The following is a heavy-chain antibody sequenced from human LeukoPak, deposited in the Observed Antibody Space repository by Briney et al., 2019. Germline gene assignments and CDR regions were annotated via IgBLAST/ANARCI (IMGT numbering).Heavy chain of an antibody. Sequence: ASVKVSCKASGYTFMSDDINWVRQAPGQGLEWMGWMNPNNGHTGYAQKFQGRVTMTRDTSISTAYMELSSLRSEDTGVCYCARAPGYCSSTSCATYYMDVWGKGTTVTVSS. J-gene: IGHJ6*03. CDR3: ARAPGYCSSTSCATYYMDV. V-gene: IGHV1-8*01. CDR1: GYTFMSDD. CDR2: MNPNNGHT. D-gene: IGHD2-2*01.